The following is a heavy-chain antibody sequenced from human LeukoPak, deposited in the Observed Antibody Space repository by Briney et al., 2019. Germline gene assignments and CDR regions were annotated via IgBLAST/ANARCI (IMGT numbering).Heavy chain of an antibody. J-gene: IGHJ6*02. V-gene: IGHV4-4*07. CDR3: ARATRYSYGSVAGPGYYYGMDV. D-gene: IGHD5-18*01. Sequence: SPSETLSLTCTVSGGSISSYYWSWIRQPAGKGLEWIGRIYTSGSTNYNPSLKSRVTMSVDTSKNQFSLKLSSVTAADTAVYYCARATRYSYGSVAGPGYYYGMDVWGQGTTVTVSS. CDR2: IYTSGST. CDR1: GGSISSYY.